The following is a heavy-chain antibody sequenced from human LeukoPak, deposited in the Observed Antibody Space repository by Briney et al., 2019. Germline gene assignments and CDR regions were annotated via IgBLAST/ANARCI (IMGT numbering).Heavy chain of an antibody. CDR2: IYPGDSDT. D-gene: IGHD5-18*01. Sequence: LGESLKISCKGSGYSFSTYWIGWVRQMPAKGLEWMGIIYPGDSDTKYSPSFQGQVTISADKSISTAYLQWSSLKASDTAIYYCARHVFYSYGPQWWFDPWGQGTLVTVSS. CDR3: ARHVFYSYGPQWWFDP. J-gene: IGHJ5*02. V-gene: IGHV5-51*01. CDR1: GYSFSTYW.